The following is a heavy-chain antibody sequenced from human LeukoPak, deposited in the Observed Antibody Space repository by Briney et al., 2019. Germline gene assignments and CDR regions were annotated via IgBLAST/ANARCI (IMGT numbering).Heavy chain of an antibody. V-gene: IGHV3-30*01. CDR3: ARDCMFSSSSYYYYYYMDV. CDR2: ISYDGSNK. D-gene: IGHD6-6*01. CDR1: GFTFSSYA. Sequence: GRSLRLSCAASGFTFSSYAMHWVRQAPGKGLEWVAVISYDGSNKYYADSVKGRFTISRDNSKNTLYLQMNSLRAEDTAVYYCARDCMFSSSSYYYYYYMDVWGKGTTVTVSS. J-gene: IGHJ6*03.